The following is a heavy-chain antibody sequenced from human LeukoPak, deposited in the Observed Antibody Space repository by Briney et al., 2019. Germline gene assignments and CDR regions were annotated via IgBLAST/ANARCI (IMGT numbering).Heavy chain of an antibody. J-gene: IGHJ5*02. D-gene: IGHD3-22*01. CDR2: ISSNGSAT. CDR3: ANGGTYSSGP. V-gene: IGHV3-11*04. Sequence: GGSLRLSCAASGFTFSDYYMSWIRQAPGKGLEWVSYISSNGSATYYADSVKGRFTISRDNAKNSLFLQINSLRAEDTAVYYCANGGTYSSGPWGQGTLVTVSS. CDR1: GFTFSDYY.